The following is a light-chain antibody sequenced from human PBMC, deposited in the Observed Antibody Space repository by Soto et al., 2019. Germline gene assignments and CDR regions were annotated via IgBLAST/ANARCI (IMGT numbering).Light chain of an antibody. CDR1: SSDVGGYNY. J-gene: IGLJ3*02. CDR2: EVS. Sequence: QSALTQPASVSGSPGQSITISCTGTSSDVGGYNYVSWFQQHPGKAPKLKIYEVSNRPSGVSNRFSGSKSGYTASLTISELQAEDEADYYCTSFTSSNTWVFGGGTKLT. CDR3: TSFTSSNTWV. V-gene: IGLV2-14*03.